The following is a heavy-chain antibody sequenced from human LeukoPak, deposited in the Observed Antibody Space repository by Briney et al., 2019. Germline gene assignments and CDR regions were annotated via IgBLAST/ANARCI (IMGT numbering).Heavy chain of an antibody. J-gene: IGHJ6*03. V-gene: IGHV3-21*01. CDR2: ISSSSSYI. CDR3: ARAGYSSGWYSYYYYYYMDV. D-gene: IGHD6-19*01. CDR1: GFTFSSYS. Sequence: GGSLRLSCAASGFTFSSYSMNWVRQAPGKGLEWVSSISSSSSYIYYADSVKGRFTISRDNAKNSLYLQMNSLRAEDTAVYYCARAGYSSGWYSYYYYYYMDVWGKGTTVTVSS.